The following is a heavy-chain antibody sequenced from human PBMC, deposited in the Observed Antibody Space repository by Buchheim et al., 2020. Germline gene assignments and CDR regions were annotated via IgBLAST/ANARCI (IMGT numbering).Heavy chain of an antibody. Sequence: EVQLVESGGGLVQPGGSLRLSCAASGFTFSSYWMSWVRQAPGKGLEWVSNINEDGSEKYYVDSVKGRITISRDNAKNSLYLQMNSLRAEDTAVYDCARGDKVGSVDPWGQGTL. J-gene: IGHJ5*02. CDR3: ARGDKVGSVDP. D-gene: IGHD3-10*01. CDR2: INEDGSEK. CDR1: GFTFSSYW. V-gene: IGHV3-7*01.